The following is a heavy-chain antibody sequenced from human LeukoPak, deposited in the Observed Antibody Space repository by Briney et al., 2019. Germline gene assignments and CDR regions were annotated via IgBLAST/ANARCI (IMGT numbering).Heavy chain of an antibody. CDR2: TYYRSKWYS. V-gene: IGHV6-1*01. D-gene: IGHD5/OR15-5a*01. Sequence: SQTLSLTCAISGDSVSSNSATWNWIRQSPSRGLEWLGRTYYRSKWYSDYAVSVKSRIIINPDTSKNQFSLQLNSVTPEDTAVYYCARALSLSTTSTDSNWFDPWAREPWSPSPQ. CDR3: ARALSLSTTSTDSNWFDP. J-gene: IGHJ5*02. CDR1: GDSVSSNSAT.